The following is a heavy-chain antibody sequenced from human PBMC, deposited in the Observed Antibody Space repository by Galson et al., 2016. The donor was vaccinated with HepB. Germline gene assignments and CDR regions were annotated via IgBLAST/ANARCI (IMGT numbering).Heavy chain of an antibody. Sequence: SLRLSCAASGFTFSGSAMHWVRQASGKGLEWVGRIRSKANSYATAYAASVKGRFTISRDDSKNTAYLQMNSLKTEDTAVYYCTRLTLEVVAATIVTYYYGLDVWGQGTTVTVSS. J-gene: IGHJ6*02. V-gene: IGHV3-73*01. CDR3: TRLTLEVVAATIVTYYYGLDV. CDR2: IRSKANSYAT. D-gene: IGHD2-15*01. CDR1: GFTFSGSA.